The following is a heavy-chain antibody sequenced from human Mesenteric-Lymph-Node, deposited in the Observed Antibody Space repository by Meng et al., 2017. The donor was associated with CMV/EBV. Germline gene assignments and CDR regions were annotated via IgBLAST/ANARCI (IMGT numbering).Heavy chain of an antibody. CDR2: ISSSSSYI. CDR3: ARSGGAGCSSTSCYPYYYYGMDV. V-gene: IGHV3-21*01. CDR1: GFTFSSYS. Sequence: GGSLRLSCAASGFTFSSYSMNWVRQAPGKGLEWVSSISSSSSYIYYADSVKGRFTISRDNAKNSLYLQMNSLRAEDTAVYYCARSGGAGCSSTSCYPYYYYGMDVWGQGTTVTVSS. D-gene: IGHD2-2*01. J-gene: IGHJ6*02.